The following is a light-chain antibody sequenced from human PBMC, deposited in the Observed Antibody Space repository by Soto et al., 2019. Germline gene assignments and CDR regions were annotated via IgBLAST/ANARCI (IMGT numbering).Light chain of an antibody. CDR3: QQYNNWPPFT. J-gene: IGKJ3*01. Sequence: EIVVTQSPALLSVSPGERATLSCRASQSVSSNLAWYQQKPGQAPRLLIYGASTRATGIPARFSGSGSGTEFTLTISSLQSEDFAVYYCQQYNNWPPFTFGPGTKVDIK. CDR2: GAS. V-gene: IGKV3-15*01. CDR1: QSVSSN.